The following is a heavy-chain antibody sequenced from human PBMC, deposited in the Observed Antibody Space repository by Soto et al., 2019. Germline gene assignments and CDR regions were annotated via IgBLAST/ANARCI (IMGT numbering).Heavy chain of an antibody. D-gene: IGHD6-13*01. CDR1: GGSISSGGYY. CDR2: IYYSGST. Sequence: QVQLQESGPGLVKPSQTLSLTCTVSGGSISSGGYYWSWIRQHPGKGLEWIGYIYYSGSTYYNPSLKSRVTISVDTSKNQFSLKLSCVTAADTAVYYCARDHSGCWQNWFDPWGQGSLVTVSS. J-gene: IGHJ5*02. CDR3: ARDHSGCWQNWFDP. V-gene: IGHV4-31*03.